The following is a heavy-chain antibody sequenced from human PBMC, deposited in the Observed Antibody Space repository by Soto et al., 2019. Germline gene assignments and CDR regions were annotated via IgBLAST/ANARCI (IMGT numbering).Heavy chain of an antibody. V-gene: IGHV3-21*01. CDR3: ARGGGGYFDL. CDR2: ISSSSNYI. CDR1: GFTFSSYT. J-gene: IGHJ2*01. D-gene: IGHD3-10*01. Sequence: EVQLVESGGGLVNPGGSLRLSCAASGFTFSSYTMNWVRQAPGKGLEWVSSISSSSNYIYYADSVKGRFTISRDNAKNSLYLQMNSLRAEDTAVYDCARGGGGYFDLWGRGTLVTFSS.